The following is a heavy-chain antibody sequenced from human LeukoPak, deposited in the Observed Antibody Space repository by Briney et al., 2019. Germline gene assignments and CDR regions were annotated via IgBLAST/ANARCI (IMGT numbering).Heavy chain of an antibody. CDR2: IYYSGST. CDR3: ARGYYDILTGFRPEDY. V-gene: IGHV4-59*12. D-gene: IGHD3-9*01. J-gene: IGHJ4*02. CDR1: GGSISSYY. Sequence: SETLSLTCTVSGGSISSYYWSWIRQPPGKGLEWIGYIYYSGSTNYNPSLKSRVTISVDTSKNQFSLKLSSVTAADTAVYYCARGYYDILTGFRPEDYWGQGTLVTVSS.